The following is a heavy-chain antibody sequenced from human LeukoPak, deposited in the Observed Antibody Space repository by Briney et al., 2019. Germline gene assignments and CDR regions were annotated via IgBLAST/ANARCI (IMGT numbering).Heavy chain of an antibody. CDR3: ATFAVHRRLAVAGQFGLDY. CDR2: INPSGGNT. Sequence: GASVKVSGKASGYIFTSYYIHWGRQSLGQGLEWMGRINPSGGNTNYAQTFKGRVTMTRDTATITVYMELSSPKSGATDVYYCATFAVHRRLAVAGQFGLDYWGQGTLVTVSS. V-gene: IGHV1-46*01. D-gene: IGHD6-19*01. CDR1: GYIFTSYY. J-gene: IGHJ4*02.